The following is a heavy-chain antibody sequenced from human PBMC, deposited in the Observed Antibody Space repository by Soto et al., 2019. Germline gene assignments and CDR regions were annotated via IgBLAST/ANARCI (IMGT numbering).Heavy chain of an antibody. V-gene: IGHV1-69*02. Sequence: QVQLVQSGAEVKKPGSSVKVSCKASVGTFSSYTISWVRQAPGQGLEWMGRIIPILGIANYAQKFQGRVTVTADTSSRTAYLELSRLRSEDPAVYYCARSGMATLYSAAFDIWGQGTMVTVSS. CDR1: VGTFSSYT. J-gene: IGHJ3*02. D-gene: IGHD5-12*01. CDR2: IIPILGIA. CDR3: ARSGMATLYSAAFDI.